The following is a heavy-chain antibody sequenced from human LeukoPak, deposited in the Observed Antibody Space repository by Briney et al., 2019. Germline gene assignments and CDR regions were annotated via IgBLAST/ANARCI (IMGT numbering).Heavy chain of an antibody. CDR2: ISSSSSYI. CDR1: GFTFSSYS. V-gene: IGHV3-21*01. CDR3: ARDLYGSGRLMGY. J-gene: IGHJ4*02. D-gene: IGHD3-10*01. Sequence: GSLRLSCAASGFTFSSYSMNWVRQAPGKGLEWVSSISSSSSYIYYADSVKGRFTISRDNAKNSLYLQMNSLRAEDTAVYYCARDLYGSGRLMGYWGQGTLVTVSS.